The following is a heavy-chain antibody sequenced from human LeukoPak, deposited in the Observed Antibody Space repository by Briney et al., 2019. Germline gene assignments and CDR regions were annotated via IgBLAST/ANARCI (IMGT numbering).Heavy chain of an antibody. D-gene: IGHD4-17*01. CDR3: ARAQDDYGVHNWFDP. V-gene: IGHV3-33*01. Sequence: WYDESNKYYPDSVKGRFTISRDNSKTTLYLQMNSLRAEDTAVYYCARAQDDYGVHNWFDPWGQGTLVTVSS. CDR2: WYDESNK. J-gene: IGHJ5*02.